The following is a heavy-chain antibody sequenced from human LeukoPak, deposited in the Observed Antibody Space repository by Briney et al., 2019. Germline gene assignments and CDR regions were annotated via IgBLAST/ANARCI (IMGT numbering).Heavy chain of an antibody. Sequence: PSETLSLTCAVYGGSFSGYYWSWIRQPAGKGLEWIGRIYTSGSTNYNPSLKSRVTMSVDTSKNQFSLKLSSVTAADTAVYYCARAETYYYDSSGYYPDAFDIWGQGAMVTVSS. J-gene: IGHJ3*02. V-gene: IGHV4-59*10. CDR3: ARAETYYYDSSGYYPDAFDI. CDR2: IYTSGST. CDR1: GGSFSGYY. D-gene: IGHD3-22*01.